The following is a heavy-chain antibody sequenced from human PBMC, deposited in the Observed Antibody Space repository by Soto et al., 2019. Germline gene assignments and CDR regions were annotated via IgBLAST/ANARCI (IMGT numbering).Heavy chain of an antibody. CDR3: AHRGEGVVAAMYYFDY. D-gene: IGHD2-15*01. CDR1: GFSLSTSGVG. V-gene: IGHV2-5*01. J-gene: IGHJ4*02. Sequence: SGPTLVNPTQTLTLTCTFSGFSLSTSGVGVGWIRQPPGKALEWLALIYWNDDKRYSPSLKSRLTITKDTSKNQVVLTMTNMDPVDTATYYCAHRGEGVVAAMYYFDYWGQGTLVTVSS. CDR2: IYWNDDK.